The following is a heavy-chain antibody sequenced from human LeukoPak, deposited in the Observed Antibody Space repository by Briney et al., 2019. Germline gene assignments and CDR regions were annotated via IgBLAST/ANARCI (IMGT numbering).Heavy chain of an antibody. D-gene: IGHD3-3*01. J-gene: IGHJ1*01. Sequence: ASVKVSCKASGYTFSSYAISWVRQAPGQGLEWMGWISPYNGNTKYAQKFQGRVTMTTDTSTSTAYMELRSLRSDDTAVYYCAKDRRLRFLEWSSIGYFQHWGQGTLVAVSS. CDR2: ISPYNGNT. CDR1: GYTFSSYA. V-gene: IGHV1-18*04. CDR3: AKDRRLRFLEWSSIGYFQH.